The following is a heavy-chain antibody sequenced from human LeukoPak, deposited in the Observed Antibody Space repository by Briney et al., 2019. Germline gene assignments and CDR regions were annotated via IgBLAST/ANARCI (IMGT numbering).Heavy chain of an antibody. CDR3: AKVLGEYSIRSKPLDT. J-gene: IGHJ5*02. CDR2: ISYDGTNK. D-gene: IGHD6-13*01. V-gene: IGHV3-30*04. Sequence: GGSLRLSCAASGFTFSSYAMHWVRQAPGKGLEWAAVISYDGTNKYYADSVKGRFTISRDNSKNTLYLQMNSLRAEDTAVYYCAKVLGEYSIRSKPLDTWGQGTLVTVSS. CDR1: GFTFSSYA.